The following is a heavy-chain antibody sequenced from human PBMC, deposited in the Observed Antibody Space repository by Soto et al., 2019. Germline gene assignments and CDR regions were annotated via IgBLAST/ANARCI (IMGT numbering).Heavy chain of an antibody. Sequence: EVQLVESGGGLVQPGGSLRLSCAASGYSISTYWMCWVRQAPGKGLEWVANVKQDGSEEYYVDSVKGRFTISRDNAKNSLYLQMNSLRAEDTAVYYCAALDTAMVKTAGYWGQGTLVTVSS. V-gene: IGHV3-7*01. D-gene: IGHD5-18*01. J-gene: IGHJ4*02. CDR3: AALDTAMVKTAGY. CDR2: VKQDGSEE. CDR1: GYSISTYW.